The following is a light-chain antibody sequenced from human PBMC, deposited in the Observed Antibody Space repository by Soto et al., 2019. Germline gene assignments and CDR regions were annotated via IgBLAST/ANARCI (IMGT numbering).Light chain of an antibody. CDR1: SSDIANYKY. CDR2: EVT. Sequence: QSVLTQPPSASGSPGQSVTVSCTGTSSDIANYKYVSWYQQHPGKAPKLIIYEVTARPSGVPARFSGSKSGNTASLTVSGLQAEDEALYSSSSYVGSNNFVFGTGTKVTVL. J-gene: IGLJ1*01. V-gene: IGLV2-8*01. CDR3: SSYVGSNNFV.